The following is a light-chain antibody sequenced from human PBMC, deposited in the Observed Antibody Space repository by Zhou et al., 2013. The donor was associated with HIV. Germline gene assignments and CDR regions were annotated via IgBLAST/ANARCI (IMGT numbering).Light chain of an antibody. CDR3: QQYQSLPPT. CDR1: QAIKNY. CDR2: DAS. J-gene: IGKJ4*01. V-gene: IGKV1-33*01. Sequence: DIQMTQSPSSLSASVGDRVTITCQASQAIKNYLSWYQQKPGKAPKLLIYDASNLQTGVPSRFSGSGSGTDFSSVISSLQPEDIATYYCQQYQSLPPTFGGGTRVDLK.